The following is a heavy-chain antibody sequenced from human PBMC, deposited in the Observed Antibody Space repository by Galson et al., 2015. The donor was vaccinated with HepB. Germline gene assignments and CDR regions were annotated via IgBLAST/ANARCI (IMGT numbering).Heavy chain of an antibody. V-gene: IGHV3-30*04. J-gene: IGHJ6*02. CDR3: ARAYSGTFYGMDV. D-gene: IGHD1-26*01. Sequence: SLRLSCAASGFTFSSYAMHWVRQAPGKGLEWVAVISYDGSNKYYADSVKDRFTISRDNSKNTLYLQMNSLRAEDTAVYYCARAYSGTFYGMDVWGQGTTVTGSS. CDR2: ISYDGSNK. CDR1: GFTFSSYA.